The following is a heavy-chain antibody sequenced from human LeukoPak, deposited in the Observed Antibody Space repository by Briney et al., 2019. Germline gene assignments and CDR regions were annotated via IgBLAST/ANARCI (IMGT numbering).Heavy chain of an antibody. CDR3: ARTYYDILTGYYGLFDY. CDR1: GFTFSSYS. D-gene: IGHD3-9*01. V-gene: IGHV3-21*01. J-gene: IGHJ4*02. Sequence: PGGSLRLSCAASGFTFSSYSMNWVRQAPGKGLEWVSSISSSSSYIYYADSVKGRFTISRDNVKNSLYLEMNSLSAEDTAVYYCARTYYDILTGYYGLFDYWGQGTLVTVSS. CDR2: ISSSSSYI.